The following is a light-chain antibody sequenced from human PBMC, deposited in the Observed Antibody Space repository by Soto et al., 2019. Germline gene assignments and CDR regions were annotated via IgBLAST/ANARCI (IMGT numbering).Light chain of an antibody. CDR2: DAS. CDR3: QHHTVWQT. V-gene: IGKV3-11*01. J-gene: IGKJ1*01. Sequence: EIVLTQSPATLSLSPGERATLSCRASQSVYTSLAWYQQKPGQAPRLLISDASNRATGISVRFSGSGSVTDVTLTISGLKPEDVAVYDCQHHTVWQTFGHGTKGEIK. CDR1: QSVYTS.